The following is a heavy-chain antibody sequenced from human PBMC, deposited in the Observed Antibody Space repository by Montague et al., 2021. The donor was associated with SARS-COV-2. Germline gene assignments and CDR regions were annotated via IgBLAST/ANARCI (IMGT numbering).Heavy chain of an antibody. V-gene: IGHV4-59*01. J-gene: IGHJ6*02. CDR1: GGSISRNY. CDR3: ASGGGNSEDYYYDGMDV. Sequence: SETLSLTCTVSGGSISRNYWSWIRQPPGRGLEWIGYIYYSGSTNYSPSLKSRVTMSVDTSKNQFSLKVNSVTAADTAVYYCASGGGNSEDYYYDGMDVWGLGTTVTVSS. D-gene: IGHD4-23*01. CDR2: IYYSGST.